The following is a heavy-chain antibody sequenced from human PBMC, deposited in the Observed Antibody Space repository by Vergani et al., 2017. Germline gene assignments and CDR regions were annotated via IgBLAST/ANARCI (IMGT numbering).Heavy chain of an antibody. V-gene: IGHV4-59*01. CDR2: IYYSGST. J-gene: IGHJ4*02. D-gene: IGHD1-14*01. CDR3: ARVLTGNDY. CDR1: GGPISSYY. Sequence: QVQLQESGPGLVKPSETLSLTCTVSGGPISSYYWSWIRQPPGKGLEWIGYIYYSGSTNYNPSLKNHVTISVDTSKNQFSLKLNSVTAAGTAVYYCARVLTGNDYWGQGTLVTVSS.